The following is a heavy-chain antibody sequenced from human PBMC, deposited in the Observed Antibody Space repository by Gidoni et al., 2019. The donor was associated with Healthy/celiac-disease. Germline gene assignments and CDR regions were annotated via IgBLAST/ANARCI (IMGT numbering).Heavy chain of an antibody. CDR3: ARGGYYYGSGAGY. CDR1: GFTFSSYG. CDR2: IWYDGSNK. Sequence: QVQLVESGGGVVQPGRSLRLSCAASGFTFSSYGMHWVRQAPGKGLEWVAVIWYDGSNKYYADSVKGRFTISRDNSKNTLYLQMNSLRAEDTAVYYCARGGYYYGSGAGYWGQGTLVTVSS. J-gene: IGHJ4*02. D-gene: IGHD3-10*01. V-gene: IGHV3-33*01.